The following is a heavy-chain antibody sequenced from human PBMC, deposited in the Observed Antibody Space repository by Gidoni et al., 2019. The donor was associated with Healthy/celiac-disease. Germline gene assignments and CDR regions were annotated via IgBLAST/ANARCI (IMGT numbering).Heavy chain of an antibody. Sequence: EVQLVESGGGLVQPGGSLRLSCAASGFTFSSYWMSWVRQAPGKGLEWVANIKQDGSEKYYVDSVKGRFAISRDNAKNSLYLQMNSLRAEDTALYYCALLGQAPPTVTATGYWGQGTLVTVSS. D-gene: IGHD2-15*01. CDR3: ALLGQAPPTVTATGY. J-gene: IGHJ4*02. CDR1: GFTFSSYW. CDR2: IKQDGSEK. V-gene: IGHV3-7*03.